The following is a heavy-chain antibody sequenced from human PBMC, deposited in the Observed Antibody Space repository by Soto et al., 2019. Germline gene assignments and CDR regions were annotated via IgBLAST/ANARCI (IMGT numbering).Heavy chain of an antibody. D-gene: IGHD6-13*01. V-gene: IGHV4-34*01. CDR1: GGSFGDYY. CDR3: ARDAIAASGRPWFDP. CDR2: INHSGTT. Sequence: PSETLSLTCAVYGGSFGDYYWAWIRQSPGKGLEWIAEINHSGTTNSNPSLRSRVTISIDTSKNQLSLKLRSVTAADSAIYYCARDAIAASGRPWFDPWGQGTLVTVSS. J-gene: IGHJ5*02.